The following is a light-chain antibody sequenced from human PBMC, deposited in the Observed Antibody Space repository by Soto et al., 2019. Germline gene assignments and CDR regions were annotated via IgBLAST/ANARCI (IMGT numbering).Light chain of an antibody. Sequence: DIHLTQSPSFLSASVGDRVTITCRASQNINNYLNWYQQKPGRAPKLLIYDASNLEAGVPSRFRGSGSGTDFTFTISRLQPEDIATYYCQQYENLPTFGQGTRLEIK. CDR1: QNINNY. CDR2: DAS. V-gene: IGKV1-33*01. CDR3: QQYENLPT. J-gene: IGKJ5*01.